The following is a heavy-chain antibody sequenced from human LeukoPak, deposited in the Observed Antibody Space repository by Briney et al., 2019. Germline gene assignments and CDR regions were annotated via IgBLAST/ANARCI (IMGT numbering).Heavy chain of an antibody. CDR3: AREALWVSSGYYYFDY. Sequence: ASVKVSCKASGYTFTGYYMHWVRQAPGQGLEWMGWINSNSGGTNYAQKFQGRVTMTRDTSISTAYMELSSLRSEDTAVYYCAREALWVSSGYYYFDYWGQGTLVTVSS. J-gene: IGHJ4*02. CDR2: INSNSGGT. V-gene: IGHV1-2*02. D-gene: IGHD3-22*01. CDR1: GYTFTGYY.